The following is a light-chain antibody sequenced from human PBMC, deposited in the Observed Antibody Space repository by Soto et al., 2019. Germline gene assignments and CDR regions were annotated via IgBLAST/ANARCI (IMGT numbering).Light chain of an antibody. V-gene: IGKV3-20*01. CDR2: AAS. CDR3: QQYGSSPET. J-gene: IGKJ1*01. CDR1: QSISSSY. Sequence: EVVLTQSPGTLSLSPGERATLSCRGSQSISSSYLAWYQQKPGQAPRLIIYAASTRATGIPDRFSGSGSGTDFTLSISRLEPEDVAVYYCQQYGSSPETLGQGTKVDIK.